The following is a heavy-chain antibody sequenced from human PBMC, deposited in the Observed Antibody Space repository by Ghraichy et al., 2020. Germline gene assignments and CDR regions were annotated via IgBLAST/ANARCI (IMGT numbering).Heavy chain of an antibody. D-gene: IGHD5-24*01. V-gene: IGHV4-59*01. CDR1: GGSISSYY. CDR2: IYYSGST. Sequence: SETLSLTCTVSGGSISSYYWSWIRQPPGKGLEWIGYIYYSGSTNYNPSLKSRVTISVDTSKNQFSLKLSSVTAADTAVYYCARDRWLPIVGYYGMDVWGQGTTVTVSS. CDR3: ARDRWLPIVGYYGMDV. J-gene: IGHJ6*02.